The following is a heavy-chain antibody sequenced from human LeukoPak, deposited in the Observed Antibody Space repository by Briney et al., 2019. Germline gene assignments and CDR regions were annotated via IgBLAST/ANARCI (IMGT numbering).Heavy chain of an antibody. D-gene: IGHD2-2*01. CDR1: GGSFSGYY. V-gene: IGHV4-34*01. CDR2: INHSGST. CDR3: ARGRGRYCSSTSCYSTRYYMDV. J-gene: IGHJ6*03. Sequence: SETLSLTCAVYGGSFSGYYWSWIRQPPGKGLEWIGEINHSGSTNYNPSLKSRVTTSVDTSKTKCSLKPRSVTAADTAVYYCARGRGRYCSSTSCYSTRYYMDVWGKGTTVTVSS.